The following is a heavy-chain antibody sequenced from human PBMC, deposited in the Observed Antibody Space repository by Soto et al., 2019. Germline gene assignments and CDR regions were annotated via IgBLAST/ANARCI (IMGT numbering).Heavy chain of an antibody. CDR2: IIPIFGTA. CDR3: ARDVGYCTNGVCTGSDY. J-gene: IGHJ4*02. CDR1: GGTFSSYA. V-gene: IGHV1-69*01. Sequence: QVQLVQSGAEVKKPGSSVKVSCKASGGTFSSYAISWVRQAPGQGLEWMGGIIPIFGTANYAQKFQGRVTITADESTSTAYMELSSLRSEDTAVYFCARDVGYCTNGVCTGSDYWGQGTLVTVSS. D-gene: IGHD2-8*01.